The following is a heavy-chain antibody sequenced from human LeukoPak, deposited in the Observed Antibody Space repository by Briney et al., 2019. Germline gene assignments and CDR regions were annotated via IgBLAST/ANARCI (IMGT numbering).Heavy chain of an antibody. CDR2: ISGSGGSI. J-gene: IGHJ4*02. V-gene: IGHV3-23*01. Sequence: GGSLRLSCAASGFTFSSYAMSWVRQAPGKGLEWVSAISGSGGSIYYADSVKGRFTISRDNSKNTLYLQMNSLRAEDTAVYYCARVSGYDPSTIDYWGQGTLVTVSS. D-gene: IGHD5-12*01. CDR1: GFTFSSYA. CDR3: ARVSGYDPSTIDY.